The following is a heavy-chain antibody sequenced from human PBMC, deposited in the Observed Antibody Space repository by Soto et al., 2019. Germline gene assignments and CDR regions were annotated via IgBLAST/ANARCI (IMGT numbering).Heavy chain of an antibody. CDR3: AKDHRRGIAVAGYNSGAFDI. D-gene: IGHD6-19*01. Sequence: PGGSLRLSCAASGFTFSSYGMHWVRQAPGKGLEWVAVISYDGSNKYYADSVKGRFTISRDNSKNTLYLQMNSLRAEDTAVYYCAKDHRRGIAVAGYNSGAFDIWGQGTMVTVSS. J-gene: IGHJ3*02. V-gene: IGHV3-30*18. CDR1: GFTFSSYG. CDR2: ISYDGSNK.